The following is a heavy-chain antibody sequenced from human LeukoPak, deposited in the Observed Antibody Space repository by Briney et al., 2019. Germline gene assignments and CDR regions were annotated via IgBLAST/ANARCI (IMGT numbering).Heavy chain of an antibody. Sequence: SETLSLTCAVSGYSISSDYYWGWIRQPSGKGLEWIGSIYQSVSTYYNPSLKSRVTISEDTSKNQFSLKLSSVTAADTAVYYCARNKSTVTTSRHDAFDIWGQGTMVTVSS. D-gene: IGHD4-17*01. J-gene: IGHJ3*02. CDR2: IYQSVST. V-gene: IGHV4-38-2*01. CDR3: ARNKSTVTTSRHDAFDI. CDR1: GYSISSDYY.